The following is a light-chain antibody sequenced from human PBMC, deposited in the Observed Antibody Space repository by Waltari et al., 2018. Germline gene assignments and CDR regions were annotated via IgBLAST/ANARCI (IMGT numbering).Light chain of an antibody. Sequence: EIVMTQSPATLSLSPGERATISCRASQSVRNNLVWYQQKPGQAPRLLIYGASTRVTGIPARFSGSGSGTEFTLTISSLQSEDFAVYYCQQYNNWPPWTFGQGTKVEIK. V-gene: IGKV3-15*01. CDR3: QQYNNWPPWT. J-gene: IGKJ1*01. CDR1: QSVRNN. CDR2: GAS.